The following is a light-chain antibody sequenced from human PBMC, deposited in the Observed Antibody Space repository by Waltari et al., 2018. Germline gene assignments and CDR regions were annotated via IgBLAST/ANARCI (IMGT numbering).Light chain of an antibody. J-gene: IGLJ2*01. V-gene: IGLV1-40*01. CDR1: SSSIGAGYD. CDR2: GNN. Sequence: QSVLTQPPSVSGAPGQRVTISCPGSSSSIGAGYDVNWYQQLPGTAPKLLIYGNNNRPSGVPDRFSGSKSGTSASLAITGLQAEDEADYYCQSYDSSLSGSVFGGGTILTVL. CDR3: QSYDSSLSGSV.